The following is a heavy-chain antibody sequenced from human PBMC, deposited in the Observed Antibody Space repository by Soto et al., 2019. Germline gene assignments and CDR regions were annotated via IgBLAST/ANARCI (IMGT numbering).Heavy chain of an antibody. CDR3: AKGDNLGPKTGYAFDP. CDR1: GDSVSSNTAS. D-gene: IGHD5-12*01. Sequence: SQTLSLTCAISGDSVSSNTASWNWIRQSPSRGLEWLGRTYFRSKWYNDYAVSVKSRIIINPDTSNNQFSLQLNSVTPEDTAVYFCAKGDNLGPKTGYAFDPWGQGRMVTVSS. CDR2: TYFRSKWYN. V-gene: IGHV6-1*01. J-gene: IGHJ5*02.